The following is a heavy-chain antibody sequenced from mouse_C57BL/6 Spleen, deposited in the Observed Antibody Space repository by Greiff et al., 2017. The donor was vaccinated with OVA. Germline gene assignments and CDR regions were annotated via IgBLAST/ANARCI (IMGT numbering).Heavy chain of an antibody. CDR1: GYTFTSSW. J-gene: IGHJ4*01. CDR2: IYPGSGST. V-gene: IGHV1-55*01. CDR3: ARRNSNSRGAMDY. D-gene: IGHD2-5*01. Sequence: VQLQQPGAELVKPGASVKMSCKASGYTFTSSWITWVKQRPGQGLEWIGVIYPGSGSTTYYEKMKSQATLSVDNSSSTPSLHLSSLTSDDSAVFCSARRNSNSRGAMDYWGQGTSVTVSS.